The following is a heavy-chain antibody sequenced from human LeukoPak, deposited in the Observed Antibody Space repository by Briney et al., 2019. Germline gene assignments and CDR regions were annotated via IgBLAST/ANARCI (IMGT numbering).Heavy chain of an antibody. CDR1: GAALSSGGYS. J-gene: IGHJ4*02. D-gene: IGHD5-24*01. V-gene: IGHV4-30-2*06. Sequence: SQTLSLTCAVSGAALSSGGYSWTWIRQSPGKGLEGIGFSYHSGSTYYSPSLKSRVTISVDLSKNQFSLRLSSVTAADTAVYYCARGGQLRYNDSVLDSWGQGTLVTVSS. CDR2: SYHSGST. CDR3: ARGGQLRYNDSVLDS.